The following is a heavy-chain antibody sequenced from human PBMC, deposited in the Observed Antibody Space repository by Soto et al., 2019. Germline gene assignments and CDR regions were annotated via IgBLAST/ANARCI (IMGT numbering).Heavy chain of an antibody. Sequence: QITLKESGPTLVKPTQTLTLTCTFAGFSLSTRTVGVGWIRQPPGKALEWLGLIYWDDDKRYSPSLRTRLTITKDTSKNQVVLTMTNMDPVDTATYYCAHTVTRFDYFDYWGQGTLVTVSS. CDR2: IYWDDDK. D-gene: IGHD4-17*01. CDR3: AHTVTRFDYFDY. CDR1: GFSLSTRTVG. J-gene: IGHJ4*02. V-gene: IGHV2-5*02.